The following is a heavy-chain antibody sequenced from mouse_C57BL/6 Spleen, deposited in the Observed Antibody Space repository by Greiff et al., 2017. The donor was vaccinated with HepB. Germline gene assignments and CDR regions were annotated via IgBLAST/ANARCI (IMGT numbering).Heavy chain of an antibody. CDR1: GFSLTSYG. Sequence: VQGVESGPGLVQPSQSLSITCTVSGFSLTSYGVYWVRKSPGKGLEWLGGIWRGGSTDYNAAFMSRLSITKDNSKSQVFFKMNSLQADDTAIYYCAKHGEDYDEYAMDYWGQGTSVTVSS. V-gene: IGHV2-5*01. CDR2: IWRGGST. CDR3: AKHGEDYDEYAMDY. D-gene: IGHD2-4*01. J-gene: IGHJ4*01.